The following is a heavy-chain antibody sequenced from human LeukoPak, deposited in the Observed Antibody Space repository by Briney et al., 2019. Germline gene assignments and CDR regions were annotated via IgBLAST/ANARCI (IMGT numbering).Heavy chain of an antibody. CDR3: ARVRRDGYNTVSDY. Sequence: GGSLRLSCAASGFTFSSYEMNWVRQAPGKGLEWVSYISSSGSTIYYADSVKGRFTISRDNAKNSLYLQMNSLRAEDTAVYYCARVRRDGYNTVSDYWGQGTLVTVSS. CDR2: ISSSGSTI. J-gene: IGHJ4*02. V-gene: IGHV3-48*03. D-gene: IGHD5-24*01. CDR1: GFTFSSYE.